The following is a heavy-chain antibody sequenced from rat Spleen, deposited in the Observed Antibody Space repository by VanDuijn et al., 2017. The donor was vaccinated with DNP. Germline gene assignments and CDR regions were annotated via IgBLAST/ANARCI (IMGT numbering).Heavy chain of an antibody. CDR2: INPSGDTT. Sequence: EEQLVGSGGGLVQPGRSLKLSCAASGFTFSDYYMAWVRQAPKKGLEWVATINPSGDTTYYRDSVKGRFTISRDNARGTLYLQMDSLRSEDTATYYCARPRETYWYFDFWGPGTAVTVSS. V-gene: IGHV5-25*01. D-gene: IGHD1-11*01. J-gene: IGHJ1*01. CDR1: GFTFSDYY. CDR3: ARPRETYWYFDF.